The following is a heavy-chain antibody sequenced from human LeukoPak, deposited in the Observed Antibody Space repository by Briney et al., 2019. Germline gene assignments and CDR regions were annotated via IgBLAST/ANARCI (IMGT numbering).Heavy chain of an antibody. CDR2: ISAYNGNT. V-gene: IGHV1-18*01. J-gene: IGHJ3*02. D-gene: IGHD3-10*01. CDR1: GYTFTSYG. CDR3: ARDRVEDYYGSGSWGAFDI. Sequence: GASVKVSCKASGYTFTSYGISWVRQAPGQGLEWMGWISAYNGNTNYAQKLQGRVTMTTDTSTSTAYMELRSLRSDDTDVYYCARDRVEDYYGSGSWGAFDIWGQGTMVTVSS.